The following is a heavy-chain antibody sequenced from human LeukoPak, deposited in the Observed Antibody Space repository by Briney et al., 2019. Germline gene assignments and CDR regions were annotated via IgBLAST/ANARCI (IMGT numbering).Heavy chain of an antibody. V-gene: IGHV1-58*02. CDR3: AKGGNGGATSCFDY. D-gene: IGHD1-26*01. CDR1: GFTFTSSA. CDR2: IVVGSGNT. J-gene: IGHJ4*02. Sequence: GASVKVSCKASGFTFTSSAMQWVRQARGQRLEWIGWIVVGSGNTNYAQKFQERVTITRDMSTSTAYMEPSSLRSEDTALYYCAKGGNGGATSCFDYWGQGTLVTVSS.